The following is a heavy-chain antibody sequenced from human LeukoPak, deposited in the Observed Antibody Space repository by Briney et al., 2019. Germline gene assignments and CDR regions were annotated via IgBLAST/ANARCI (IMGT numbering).Heavy chain of an antibody. V-gene: IGHV3-7*01. CDR2: IKQDGSEK. Sequence: GGSLRLSCAASGFTFSSYAMHWVRQAPGKGLEWVANIKQDGSEKYYVDSVKGRFTISRDNAKNSLYLQMNSLRAEDTAVYYCARDIRVTDSNWFDPWGQGTLVTVSS. J-gene: IGHJ5*02. D-gene: IGHD2-21*02. CDR1: GFTFSSYA. CDR3: ARDIRVTDSNWFDP.